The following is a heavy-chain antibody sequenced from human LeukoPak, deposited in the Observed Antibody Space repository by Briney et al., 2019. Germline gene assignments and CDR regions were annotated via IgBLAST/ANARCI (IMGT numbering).Heavy chain of an antibody. CDR2: ISAYNGNT. V-gene: IGHV1-18*01. Sequence: ASVTVSCKASGYTFTSYGISWVRQAPGQGLEWMGWISAYNGNTNYAQKLQGRVTMTTDTSTSTAYMELRSLRSDDTAVYYCARVSFSRYFDWLHNDYWGQGTLVTVSS. D-gene: IGHD3-9*01. J-gene: IGHJ4*02. CDR3: ARVSFSRYFDWLHNDY. CDR1: GYTFTSYG.